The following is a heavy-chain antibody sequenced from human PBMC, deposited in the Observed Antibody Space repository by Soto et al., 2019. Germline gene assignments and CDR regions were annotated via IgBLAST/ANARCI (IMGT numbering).Heavy chain of an antibody. V-gene: IGHV3-30*18. CDR2: ISYDGSNK. J-gene: IGHJ4*02. D-gene: IGHD3-10*01. CDR1: GFTFSSYG. Sequence: QVQLVESGGGVVQPGRSLRLSCAASGFTFSSYGMHWVRQAPGKGLEWVAVISYDGSNKYYADSVKGRFTISRDNSKNTLYLQMNSLRAEDTAVYYCAKDGNLLWFGELSFDYWGQGTLDTVSS. CDR3: AKDGNLLWFGELSFDY.